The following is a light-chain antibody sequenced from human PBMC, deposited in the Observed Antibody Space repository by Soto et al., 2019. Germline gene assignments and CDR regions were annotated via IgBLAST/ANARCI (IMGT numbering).Light chain of an antibody. V-gene: IGLV4-69*01. CDR1: SGHSSYA. CDR3: QTWGPGGDVV. Sequence: QSVLTQSPSASASLGASVKLTCTLSSGHSSYAIAWHQQQPEKGPRYLMKLNSDGSHSKGDGIPDRFSGSNSGAERYLTISNLQSEDEADYYCQTWGPGGDVVFGGGTKLTVL. J-gene: IGLJ2*01. CDR2: LNSDGSH.